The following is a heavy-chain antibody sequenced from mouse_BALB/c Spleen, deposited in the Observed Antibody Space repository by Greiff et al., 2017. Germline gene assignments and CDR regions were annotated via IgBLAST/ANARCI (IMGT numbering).Heavy chain of an antibody. CDR1: GYSITSDYA. V-gene: IGHV3-2*02. J-gene: IGHJ2*01. D-gene: IGHD2-10*02. CDR2: ISYSGST. Sequence: DVKLQESGPGLVKPSQSLSLTCTVTGYSITSDYAWNWIRQFPGNKLEWMGYISYSGSTSYNPSLKSRISITRDTSKNQFFLQLNSVTTEDTATYYCAPYGNYFDYWGQGTTLTVSS. CDR3: APYGNYFDY.